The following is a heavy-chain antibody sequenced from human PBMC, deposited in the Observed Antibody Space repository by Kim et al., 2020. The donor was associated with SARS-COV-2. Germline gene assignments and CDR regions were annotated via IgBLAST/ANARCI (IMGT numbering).Heavy chain of an antibody. J-gene: IGHJ6*02. CDR3: ARDKDWNDVEDYYYYGMDV. Sequence: GGSLRLSCAASGFTFSSYWMHWVRQAPGKGLVWVSRINSDGSSTSYADSVKGRFTISRDNAKNTLYLQMNSLRAEDTAVYYSARDKDWNDVEDYYYYGMDVWGQGTTVTVSS. CDR2: INSDGSST. V-gene: IGHV3-74*01. CDR1: GFTFSSYW. D-gene: IGHD1-1*01.